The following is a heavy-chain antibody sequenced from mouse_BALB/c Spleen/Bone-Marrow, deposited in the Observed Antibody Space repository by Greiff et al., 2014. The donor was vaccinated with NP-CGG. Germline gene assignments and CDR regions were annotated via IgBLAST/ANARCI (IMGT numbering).Heavy chain of an antibody. V-gene: IGHV1-14*01. D-gene: IGHD2-4*01. J-gene: IGHJ2*01. CDR2: INPYNDGT. CDR1: GYTFTSYV. CDR3: ARGNYYDYDYFDY. Sequence: VQLQQSGPELVKPGASVKMSCKASGYTFTSYVMLWVKQKPGQGLEWIGYINPYNDGTTYNEKFKGKATLTSDKSSSTAYMELSSLTSEDSAVYYCARGNYYDYDYFDYWGQGTTLTVSS.